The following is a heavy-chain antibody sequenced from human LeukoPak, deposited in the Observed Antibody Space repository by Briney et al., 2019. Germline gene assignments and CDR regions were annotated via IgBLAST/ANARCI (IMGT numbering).Heavy chain of an antibody. CDR2: LNPNSGDT. Sequence: ASVKVSCKATGDTFTDYYIHWVRQAPGQGLEWMGWLNPNSGDTNFAQKFQGRVTMTSDTSVSTAYMELSSLRSEDTAVYYCARGKPAAIRGAIWEDYYYYGMDVWGQGTTVTVSS. J-gene: IGHJ6*02. CDR1: GDTFTDYY. D-gene: IGHD2-2*02. CDR3: ARGKPAAIRGAIWEDYYYYGMDV. V-gene: IGHV1-2*02.